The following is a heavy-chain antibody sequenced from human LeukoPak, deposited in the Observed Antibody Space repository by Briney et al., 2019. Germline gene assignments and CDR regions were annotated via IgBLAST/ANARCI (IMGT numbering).Heavy chain of an antibody. CDR3: ARLGGNYNNWFDP. CDR2: INHSGST. D-gene: IGHD1-26*01. J-gene: IGHJ5*02. Sequence: SETLSLTCAVYGGSFSGYYWSWIRQPPGKGLEWIGEINHSGSTNYNLSLKSRVTISVDTSKNQLSLKLSSVTAADTAVYYCARLGGNYNNWFDPWGQGTLVTVSS. CDR1: GGSFSGYY. V-gene: IGHV4-34*01.